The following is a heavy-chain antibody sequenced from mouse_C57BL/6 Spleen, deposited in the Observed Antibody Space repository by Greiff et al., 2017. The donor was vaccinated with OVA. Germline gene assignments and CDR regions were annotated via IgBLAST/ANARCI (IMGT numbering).Heavy chain of an antibody. CDR1: GFTFSDYG. V-gene: IGHV5-17*01. D-gene: IGHD1-1*01. Sequence: EVQLVESGGGLVKPGGSLKLSCAASGFTFSDYGMHWVRQAPEKGLEWVAYISSGSSTIYYADTVKGRFTISRDNAKNTLFLQMTSLRSEDTAVYYCAGGGGSSWYFGVWGTGTTVTVSS. J-gene: IGHJ1*03. CDR2: ISSGSSTI. CDR3: AGGGGSSWYFGV.